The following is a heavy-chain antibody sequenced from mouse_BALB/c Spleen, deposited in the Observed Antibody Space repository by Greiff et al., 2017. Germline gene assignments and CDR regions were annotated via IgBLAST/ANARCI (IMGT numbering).Heavy chain of an antibody. CDR3: TRLRDHYYGHFDY. D-gene: IGHD1-1*01. Sequence: EVMLVESGGGLVQPGGSMKLSCVASGFTFSNYWMNWVRQSPEKGLEWVAEIRLKSNNYATHYAESVKGRFTISRDDSKSSVYLQMNNLRAEDTGIYYCTRLRDHYYGHFDYWGQGTTLTVSS. CDR1: GFTFSNYW. CDR2: IRLKSNNYAT. V-gene: IGHV6-6*02. J-gene: IGHJ2*01.